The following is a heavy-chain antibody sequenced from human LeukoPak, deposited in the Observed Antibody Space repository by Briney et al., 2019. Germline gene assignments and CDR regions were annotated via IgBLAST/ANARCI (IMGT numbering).Heavy chain of an antibody. Sequence: GGSLRLSCAASGFTFSSYGMSWVRQAPGEGLEWVSSITGSASSTYYGNSVKGRFTISRDNSKNTLYLQMNSLTAEDTAVYYCASRSYHAFDIWGQGTMVTVSS. V-gene: IGHV3-23*01. J-gene: IGHJ3*02. D-gene: IGHD3-10*01. CDR3: ASRSYHAFDI. CDR2: ITGSASST. CDR1: GFTFSSYG.